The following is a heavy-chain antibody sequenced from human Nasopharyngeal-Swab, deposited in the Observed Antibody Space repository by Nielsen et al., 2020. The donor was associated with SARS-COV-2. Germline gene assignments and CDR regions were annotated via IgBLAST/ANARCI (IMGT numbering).Heavy chain of an antibody. CDR1: GYTFTNYD. CDR3: ARGRWMVTAIPENYGMDV. J-gene: IGHJ6*02. Sequence: ASVKVSCKASGYTFTNYDINWVRQATGQGLEWMGWMNPNSGNTGYAQIFQGRVSMTRNTSISTAYMELSSLRSEDTAVYYCARGRWMVTAIPENYGMDVWGQGTTVTVSS. CDR2: MNPNSGNT. V-gene: IGHV1-8*01. D-gene: IGHD2-21*02.